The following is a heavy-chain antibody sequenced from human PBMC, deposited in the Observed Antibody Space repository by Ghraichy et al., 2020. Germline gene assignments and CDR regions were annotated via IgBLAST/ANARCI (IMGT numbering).Heavy chain of an antibody. Sequence: GSLRLSCAASGFTFDDYTMHWVRQAPGKGLEWVSLISWDGGSTYYADSVKGRFTISRDNSKNSLYLQMNSLRTEDTALYYCAKDGPVAARPYYYYYYMDVWGKGTTVTVSS. D-gene: IGHD6-6*01. J-gene: IGHJ6*03. CDR1: GFTFDDYT. V-gene: IGHV3-43*01. CDR3: AKDGPVAARPYYYYYYMDV. CDR2: ISWDGGST.